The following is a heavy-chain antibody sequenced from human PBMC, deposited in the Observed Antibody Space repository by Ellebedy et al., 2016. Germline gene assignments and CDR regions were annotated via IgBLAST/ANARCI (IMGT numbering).Heavy chain of an antibody. V-gene: IGHV1-18*04. CDR1: GYTFTSYG. CDR3: ARVVSSLWVPFHY. D-gene: IGHD2-2*01. Sequence: ASVKVSCKASGYTFTSYGISWVRQVPGQGLEWMGWISAYNGNINYAQKFKGRVTMTTDTSTSTAYMELRSLRSDDPAVYYCARVVSSLWVPFHYWGQGTLVTVSS. CDR2: ISAYNGNI. J-gene: IGHJ4*02.